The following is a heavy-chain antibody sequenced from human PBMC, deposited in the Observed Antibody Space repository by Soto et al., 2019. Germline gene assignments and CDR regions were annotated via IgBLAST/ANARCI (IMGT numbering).Heavy chain of an antibody. J-gene: IGHJ5*01. CDR3: ARAGLGLAFDS. V-gene: IGHV4-4*02. CDR1: GDSRNKINW. CDR2: IYHSGAT. Sequence: QVQLQESGPGLVKPSGTLSLTCAVFGDSRNKINWWSWVRQSPRKGLEWIAEIYHSGATNYNPSLQSRVTISIDKSEKQFSLKLNSVTAADTAVYYCARAGLGLAFDSWGQGALVTVSS. D-gene: IGHD6-19*01.